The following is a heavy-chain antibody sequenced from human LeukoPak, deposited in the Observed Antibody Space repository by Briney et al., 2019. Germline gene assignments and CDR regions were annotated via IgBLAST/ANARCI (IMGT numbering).Heavy chain of an antibody. CDR1: GGTFSSYA. CDR2: IIPIFGTA. J-gene: IGHJ6*03. D-gene: IGHD3-3*01. V-gene: IGHV1-69*05. Sequence: ASVKVSCKASGGTFSSYAISWVRQAPGQGLEWMGGIIPIFGTANYAQKFQGRVTITTDESTSTAYMELSSLRSEDTAVYYCARARIGEDYDFLYYMDVWGKGTTVTVSS. CDR3: ARARIGEDYDFLYYMDV.